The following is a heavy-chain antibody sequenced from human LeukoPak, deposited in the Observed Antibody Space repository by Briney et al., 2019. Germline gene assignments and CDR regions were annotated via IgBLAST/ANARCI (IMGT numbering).Heavy chain of an antibody. V-gene: IGHV4-34*01. CDR2: INHSGST. CDR1: GGSFSGYY. Sequence: SETLSLTCAVYGGSFSGYYWSWIRQPPGKGLEWIGEINHSGSTNYNPSLKSRVTISVDTSKNQFSLKLSSVTAADTAVYYCAYCSSTSCYGGDAFDIWAKGQWSPSLQ. D-gene: IGHD2-2*01. CDR3: AYCSSTSCYGGDAFDI. J-gene: IGHJ3*02.